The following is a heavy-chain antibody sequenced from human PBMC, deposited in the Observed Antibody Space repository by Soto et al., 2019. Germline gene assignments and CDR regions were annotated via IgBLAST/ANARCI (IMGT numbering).Heavy chain of an antibody. V-gene: IGHV3-33*01. CDR3: ARDDDNDANALDY. Sequence: GGSLRLPCAASGFTFSKYGMHWVRQAPGKGLEWVALIWNDGIRKVYVDPVKGRFTISRDNSKNTLDLQMNNLRDEDTAVYYCARDDDNDANALDYWGPGTLVTVSS. CDR1: GFTFSKYG. J-gene: IGHJ4*02. CDR2: IWNDGIRK.